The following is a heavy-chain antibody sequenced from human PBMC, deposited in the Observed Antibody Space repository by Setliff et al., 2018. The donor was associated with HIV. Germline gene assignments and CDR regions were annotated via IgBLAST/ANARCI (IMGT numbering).Heavy chain of an antibody. CDR2: ITKDGGET. Sequence: PGGSLRLSCVASGFSFSAFSMNWVRQVTGKGLEWISYITKDGGETHFSDSVKGRFTISRDNSKNMLYLQMNSLRAEDTAVYYCAKSGVRPHPSHDYYYYGMDVWGQGTTVTVSS. D-gene: IGHD1-1*01. CDR3: AKSGVRPHPSHDYYYYGMDV. CDR1: GFSFSAFS. V-gene: IGHV3-21*05. J-gene: IGHJ6*02.